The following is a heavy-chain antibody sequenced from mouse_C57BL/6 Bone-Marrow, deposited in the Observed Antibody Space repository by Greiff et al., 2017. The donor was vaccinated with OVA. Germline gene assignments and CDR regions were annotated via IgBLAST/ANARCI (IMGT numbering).Heavy chain of an antibody. CDR2: ISNGGGST. J-gene: IGHJ4*01. D-gene: IGHD1-1*01. Sequence: EVKLVESGGGLVQPGGSLKLSCAASGFTFSDYYMYWVRRTPEKRLEWVAYISNGGGSTYYPDTVKGRFTISRDNAKNTLYLQMSRLKSEDTAMYYCARRITTGGAMDYWGQGTSVTVSS. V-gene: IGHV5-12*01. CDR1: GFTFSDYY. CDR3: ARRITTGGAMDY.